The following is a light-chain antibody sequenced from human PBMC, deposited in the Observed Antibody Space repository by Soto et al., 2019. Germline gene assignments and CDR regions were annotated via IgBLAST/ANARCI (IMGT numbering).Light chain of an antibody. CDR2: DVT. J-gene: IGLJ1*01. V-gene: IGLV2-11*01. CDR3: CSYAGSSYV. CDR1: SSDVGGYNY. Sequence: QSALTQPRPVSGSPGQSVTISCTGTSSDVGGYNYVSWYQQHPGKALKLTIYDVTKGPSGVPDRFSGPKSGNTASLTISGLQAEDEADYYCCSYAGSSYVFGTGTKLTVL.